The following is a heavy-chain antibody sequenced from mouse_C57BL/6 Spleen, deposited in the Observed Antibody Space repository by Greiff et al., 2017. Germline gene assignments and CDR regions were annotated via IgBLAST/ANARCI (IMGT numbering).Heavy chain of an antibody. Sequence: VQRVESGAELARPGASVKMSCKASGYTFTSYTMHWVKQRPGQGLEWIGYINPSSGYTKYNQKFKDKATLTADKSSSTAYMQLSSLTSEDSAVYYCAREGEDYGNYVDAMDYWGQGTSVTVSS. CDR1: GYTFTSYT. D-gene: IGHD2-1*01. V-gene: IGHV1-4*01. J-gene: IGHJ4*01. CDR2: INPSSGYT. CDR3: AREGEDYGNYVDAMDY.